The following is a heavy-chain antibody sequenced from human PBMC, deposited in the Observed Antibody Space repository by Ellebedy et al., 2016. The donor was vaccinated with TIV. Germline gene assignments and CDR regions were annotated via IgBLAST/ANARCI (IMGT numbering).Heavy chain of an antibody. J-gene: IGHJ3*02. V-gene: IGHV3-23*01. CDR1: GFTFSSCA. Sequence: PGGSLRLSCAASGFTFSSCAMSWVRQAPGKGLEWVSTISDSGDSTYYADSVKGRFTISRDNSRNTLYLQMNSLRGEDTAVYFCAKDVRYTTGWGGALDIWGQGAMVIVSS. CDR2: ISDSGDST. CDR3: AKDVRYTTGWGGALDI. D-gene: IGHD2-8*02.